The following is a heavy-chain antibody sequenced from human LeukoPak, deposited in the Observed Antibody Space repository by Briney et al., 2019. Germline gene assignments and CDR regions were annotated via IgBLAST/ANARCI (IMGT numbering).Heavy chain of an antibody. J-gene: IGHJ4*02. CDR3: ARRYSSSWRPEYYFDY. Sequence: PSETLSLTCTVSGGSISSGGYYWSWIRQPPGKGLEWIGYIYYSGSTYYNPSLKSRVTISIDTSKNQFSLKMSSVTAADTAVYYCARRYSSSWRPEYYFDYWGQGTLVTVSS. CDR1: GGSISSGGYY. D-gene: IGHD6-13*01. CDR2: IYYSGST. V-gene: IGHV4-30-4*01.